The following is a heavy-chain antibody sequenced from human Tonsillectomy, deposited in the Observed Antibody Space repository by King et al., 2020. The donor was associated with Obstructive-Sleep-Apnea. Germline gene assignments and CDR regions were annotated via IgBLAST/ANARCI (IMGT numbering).Heavy chain of an antibody. V-gene: IGHV3-21*01. CDR3: ARYYYSSGSSFDY. CDR1: GFTFSSYN. D-gene: IGHD3-10*01. Sequence: VQLVESGGGLVKPGGSLRLSCAASGFTFSSYNMNWVRQAPGKGLEWVSSISGTSSYIYYADSVKGRFTISRDNAKNSLYLQMNSLRAEDTAVYYCARYYYSSGSSFDYWGQGTLVTVSS. J-gene: IGHJ4*02. CDR2: ISGTSSYI.